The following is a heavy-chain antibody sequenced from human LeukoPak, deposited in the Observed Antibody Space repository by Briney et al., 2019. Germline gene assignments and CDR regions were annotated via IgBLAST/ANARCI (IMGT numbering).Heavy chain of an antibody. CDR2: IYYSGST. V-gene: IGHV4-59*12. CDR1: GGSISSYY. CDR3: ARVPEGAYGSGSYYIAADAFDI. D-gene: IGHD3-10*01. J-gene: IGHJ3*02. Sequence: SETLSLTCTVSGGSISSYYWSWIRQPPGKGLEWIGYIYYSGSTNYNPSLKSRVTISVDTSKNQFSLKLSSVTAADTAVYYCARVPEGAYGSGSYYIAADAFDIWGQGTMVTVSS.